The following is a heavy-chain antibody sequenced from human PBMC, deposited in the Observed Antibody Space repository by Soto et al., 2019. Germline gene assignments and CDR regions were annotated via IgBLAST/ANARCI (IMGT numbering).Heavy chain of an antibody. D-gene: IGHD2-8*02. CDR1: AASISYYY. CDR3: ASDDSGGFGSYCYYGMEV. V-gene: IGHV4-59*01. J-gene: IGHJ6*02. Sequence: PSETMSRTCTASAASISYYYWPWIRQPEGKGLEWIGNIHNGGSTNYNPSFRSRVTISVDTSKNQFSLRLSSVTAADTAVYYCASDDSGGFGSYCYYGMEVWGQGPTVTVAS. CDR2: IHNGGST.